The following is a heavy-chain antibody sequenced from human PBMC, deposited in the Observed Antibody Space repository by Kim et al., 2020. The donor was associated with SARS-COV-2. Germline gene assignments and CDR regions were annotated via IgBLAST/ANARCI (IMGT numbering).Heavy chain of an antibody. D-gene: IGHD3-16*02. V-gene: IGHV4-4*02. CDR3: ARESAAYDYVWGSYRYKDAFDI. Sequence: SETLSLTCAVSGGSISSSNWWSWVRQPPGKGLEWIGEIYHSGSTNYNPSLKSRVTISVDKSKNQFSLKLSSVTAADTAVYYCARESAAYDYVWGSYRYKDAFDIWGQGTMVTVSS. CDR2: IYHSGST. J-gene: IGHJ3*02. CDR1: GGSISSSNW.